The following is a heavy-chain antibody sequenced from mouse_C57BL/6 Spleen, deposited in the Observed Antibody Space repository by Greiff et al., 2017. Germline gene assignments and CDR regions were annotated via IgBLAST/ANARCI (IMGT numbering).Heavy chain of an antibody. Sequence: QVTLKVSGPGILQPSQTLSLTCSFSGFSLSTFGMGVGWIRQPSGKGLEWLAHIWWDDDKYYNPALKSRLTISKDTSKNQVFLKIANVDTADTATYYCARIPHYYGSRDGYFDVWGTGTTVTVSS. CDR2: IWWDDDK. V-gene: IGHV8-8*01. J-gene: IGHJ1*03. D-gene: IGHD1-1*01. CDR1: GFSLSTFGMG. CDR3: ARIPHYYGSRDGYFDV.